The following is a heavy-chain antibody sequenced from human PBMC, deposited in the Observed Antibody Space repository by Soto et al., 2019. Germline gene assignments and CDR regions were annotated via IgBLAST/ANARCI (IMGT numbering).Heavy chain of an antibody. Sequence: LRLSCAASGFTFSNYGMHWVRQAPGKGMGWVAVISYDGSDKYYADSVKGRFSISRDNYKNTLYLQMNSLRAEDTAVYYCAKVTGYCSSSSCRRDYYYYYGMDVGGQGTTVTV. CDR2: ISYDGSDK. J-gene: IGHJ6*02. CDR1: GFTFSNYG. CDR3: AKVTGYCSSSSCRRDYYYYYGMDV. D-gene: IGHD2-2*01. V-gene: IGHV3-30*18.